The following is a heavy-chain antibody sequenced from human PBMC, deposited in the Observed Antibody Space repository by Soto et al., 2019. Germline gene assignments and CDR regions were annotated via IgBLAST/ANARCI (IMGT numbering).Heavy chain of an antibody. CDR2: ISAYNGNT. J-gene: IGHJ6*02. Sequence: GASVKVSCKASGYTFTSYGISWVRQAPGQGLEWMGWISAYNGNTNYAQKLQGRVTMTTDTSTSTAYMELRSLGSDDTAVYYCARHFSSSSQYYYGMDVWGQGTTVTVSS. D-gene: IGHD6-13*01. CDR1: GYTFTSYG. CDR3: ARHFSSSSQYYYGMDV. V-gene: IGHV1-18*01.